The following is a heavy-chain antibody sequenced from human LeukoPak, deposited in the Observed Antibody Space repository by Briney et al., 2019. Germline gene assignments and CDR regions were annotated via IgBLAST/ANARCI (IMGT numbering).Heavy chain of an antibody. Sequence: GGSLRLSCAASGFTFSSYWMHWVRQAPGKGLVGVARINNDGRSTNYADSVKGRFTISRDNAKNTLYLQMNSLRAEDTAVYYCARVRWGGLYYFDYWGQGTLVTVSS. J-gene: IGHJ4*02. V-gene: IGHV3-74*01. CDR3: ARVRWGGLYYFDY. D-gene: IGHD3-16*01. CDR1: GFTFSSYW. CDR2: INNDGRST.